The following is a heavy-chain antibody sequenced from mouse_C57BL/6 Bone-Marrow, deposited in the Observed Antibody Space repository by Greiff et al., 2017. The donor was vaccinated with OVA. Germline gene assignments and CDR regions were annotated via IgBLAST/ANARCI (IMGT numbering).Heavy chain of an antibody. D-gene: IGHD2-4*01. CDR2: ISDGGSYT. J-gene: IGHJ3*01. V-gene: IGHV5-4*01. Sequence: EVNLVESGGGLEKPGGSLKLSCAASGFTFSSYAMSWVRQTPEKRLEWVATISDGGSYTYYPDNVKGRFTISRDNAKNNLYLQMSHLKSEDTAMYYCARDGGLRPAWFAYWGQGTLVTVSA. CDR3: ARDGGLRPAWFAY. CDR1: GFTFSSYA.